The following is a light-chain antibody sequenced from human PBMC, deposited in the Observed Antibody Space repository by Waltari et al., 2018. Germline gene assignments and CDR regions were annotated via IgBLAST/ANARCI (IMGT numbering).Light chain of an antibody. CDR3: QQRTNWQSLS. Sequence: EIVLTQSPATLSLSPGERATLSCRASENINIFLAWYQQKPGHAPRLLISDASNRAAGVPARFSGRGSLTDFTLTISSLEPEDFGVYYCQQRTNWQSLSFGGGTRVEIK. V-gene: IGKV3D-11*02. CDR2: DAS. J-gene: IGKJ4*01. CDR1: ENINIF.